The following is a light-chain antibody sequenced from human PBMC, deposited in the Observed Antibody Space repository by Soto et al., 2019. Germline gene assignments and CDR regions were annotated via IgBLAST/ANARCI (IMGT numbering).Light chain of an antibody. Sequence: EIVLTQSPGTLSLSPGERATLSCRASQTISSTYLAWCQQKPGQAPRLLIFATSIRATGIPDRFSGSGSGTDFTLTISRLEPEDFAVYYCQQYGNLITFGQGTRLEIK. CDR3: QQYGNLIT. J-gene: IGKJ5*01. CDR2: ATS. CDR1: QTISSTY. V-gene: IGKV3-20*01.